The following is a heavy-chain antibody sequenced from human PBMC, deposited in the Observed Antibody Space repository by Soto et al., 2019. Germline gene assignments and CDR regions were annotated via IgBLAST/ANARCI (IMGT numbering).Heavy chain of an antibody. CDR1: GFTFNNYA. V-gene: IGHV3-23*01. CDR2: ISGSGGAT. Sequence: PVGSLRLSCAASGFTFNNYAMDSVRQAPGKGLEWVSGISGSGGATYYADSMKGRFTISRDNSQNTLYLQMNTLRAEDTAVYFCAKGGYYYDTAGMDVWGQGTTLTVSS. CDR3: AKGGYYYDTAGMDV. J-gene: IGHJ6*02. D-gene: IGHD3-22*01.